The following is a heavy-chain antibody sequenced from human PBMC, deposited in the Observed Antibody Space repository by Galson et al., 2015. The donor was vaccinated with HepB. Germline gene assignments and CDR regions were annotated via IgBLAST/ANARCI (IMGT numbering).Heavy chain of an antibody. CDR1: GFTFSSYA. J-gene: IGHJ4*02. Sequence: SLRLSCAASGFTFSSYAMHWVRQAPGKGLEWVAVISYDGSNKYYADSVKGRLTISRDNSKNTLYLQMNSLRAEDTAVYYCAAAGRDGYRGDYWGQGTLVTVSS. CDR3: AAAGRDGYRGDY. V-gene: IGHV3-30*04. D-gene: IGHD5-24*01. CDR2: ISYDGSNK.